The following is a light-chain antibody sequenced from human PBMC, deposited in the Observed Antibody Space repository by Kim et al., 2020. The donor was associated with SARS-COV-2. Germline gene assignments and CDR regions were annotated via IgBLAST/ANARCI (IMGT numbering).Light chain of an antibody. CDR3: QRYDSSPIA. J-gene: IGKJ4*01. CDR2: GAS. Sequence: EIVLTPSPGTLSLFPGDRPTPSCRASQSVSSISLAWYQQKPGKAPRILVYGASSRATGIPDRFSGSGSGTDFTLTISRLEPEDFAVYCCQRYDSSPIAFGGGTRVDIK. V-gene: IGKV3-20*01. CDR1: QSVSSIS.